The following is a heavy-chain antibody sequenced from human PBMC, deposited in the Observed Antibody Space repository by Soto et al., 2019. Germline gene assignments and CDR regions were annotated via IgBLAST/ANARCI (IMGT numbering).Heavy chain of an antibody. V-gene: IGHV1-18*01. D-gene: IGHD2-15*01. CDR1: GYTFTSYG. Sequence: ASVKVSCKASGYTFTSYGISWVRQAPGQGLEWMGWISAYNGNTNYAQKLQGRVTMTTDTSTSTAYMELRSLRSDDTAVYYCARDVYCSGGSCFDHHFEYWGQGTRVTVSS. CDR3: ARDVYCSGGSCFDHHFEY. J-gene: IGHJ4*02. CDR2: ISAYNGNT.